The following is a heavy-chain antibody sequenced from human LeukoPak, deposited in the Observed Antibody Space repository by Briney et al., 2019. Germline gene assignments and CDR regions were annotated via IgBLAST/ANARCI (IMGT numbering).Heavy chain of an antibody. CDR3: TRGAGTGWRFDS. D-gene: IGHD6-19*01. Sequence: GGSLRLSCAASGFTLSSYAMSWVRQAPGKGLEWVSAISDSGNTYHADSVKGRFTISRDNAKNSLYLQMNSLKADDTAVYYCTRGAGTGWRFDSWGQGTLVTVSS. J-gene: IGHJ4*02. V-gene: IGHV3-21*01. CDR2: ISDSGNT. CDR1: GFTLSSYA.